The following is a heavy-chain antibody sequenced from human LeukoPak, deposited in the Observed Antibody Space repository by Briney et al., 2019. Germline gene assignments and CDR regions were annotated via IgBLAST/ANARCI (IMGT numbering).Heavy chain of an antibody. V-gene: IGHV1-69*04. Sequence: GASVKVSCKASGGTFSSYAISWVRQAPGQGLEWMGRIIPILGIANYAQKFQGRVTITADKSTSTAYMELSSLRSEDTAVYYCARLTGQSWFDPWGQGTLVTVSS. CDR2: IIPILGIA. CDR1: GGTFSSYA. J-gene: IGHJ5*02. CDR3: ARLTGQSWFDP.